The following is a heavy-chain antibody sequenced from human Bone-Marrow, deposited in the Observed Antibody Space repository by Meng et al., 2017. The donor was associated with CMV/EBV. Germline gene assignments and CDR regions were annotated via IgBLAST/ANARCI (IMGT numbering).Heavy chain of an antibody. Sequence: GESLKISCAASGFTFSSYAMSWVRQAPGKGLEWVSVIGGGGVSIFYADSVKGRFTISRDNSKNTLYLQMNSLRAEDTAVYYCAKPGYDFWSGYYNGRRGRYYYYGMDVWGQGTTVTVSS. CDR3: AKPGYDFWSGYYNGRRGRYYYYGMDV. D-gene: IGHD3-3*01. CDR1: GFTFSSYA. J-gene: IGHJ6*02. CDR2: IGGGGVSI. V-gene: IGHV3-23*01.